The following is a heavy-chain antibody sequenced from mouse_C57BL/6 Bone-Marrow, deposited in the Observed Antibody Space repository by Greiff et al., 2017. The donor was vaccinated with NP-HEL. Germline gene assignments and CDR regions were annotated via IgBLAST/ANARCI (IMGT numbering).Heavy chain of an antibody. J-gene: IGHJ4*01. D-gene: IGHD1-1*01. CDR2: ISDGGSYT. CDR3: ASLYGSSYEGAMDY. V-gene: IGHV5-4*03. Sequence: EVMLVESGGGLVKPGGSLKLSCAASGFTFSSYAMSWVRQTPEKRLEWVATISDGGSYTYYPDNVKGRFTISSDNAKNNLYLQMSHLKSEDTAMYYCASLYGSSYEGAMDYWGQGTSVTVSS. CDR1: GFTFSSYA.